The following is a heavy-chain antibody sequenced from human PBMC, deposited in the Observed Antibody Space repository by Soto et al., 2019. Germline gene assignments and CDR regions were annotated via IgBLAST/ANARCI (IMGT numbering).Heavy chain of an antibody. CDR1: GFIFDNYA. CDR2: ISWNSDTI. D-gene: IGHD3-10*01. V-gene: IGHV3-9*01. J-gene: IGHJ6*02. CDR3: AKVGGLGSYFGWGLDV. Sequence: EVQLVESGGGLVQPGRSLRLSCVASGFIFDNYAMHWVRQAPGKGLEWVSGISWNSDTIGYADSVKGRFTTSRDNAKNSLLLQMNSLRDEDTALYYCAKVGGLGSYFGWGLDVWGQGTTVTVSS.